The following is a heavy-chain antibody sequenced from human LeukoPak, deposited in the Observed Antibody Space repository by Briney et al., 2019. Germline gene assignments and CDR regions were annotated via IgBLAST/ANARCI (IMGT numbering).Heavy chain of an antibody. V-gene: IGHV3-74*01. J-gene: IGHJ1*01. Sequence: GGSLRLSCAASGFTFSSYWMHWVRQAPGKGLVWVSRINSDGSSTNYADSVKGRFTISRDNAKNTLYLQMNSLRAEDTAVYYCARVPITLAGTKDAKYFQHWGQGALVTVSS. D-gene: IGHD6-19*01. CDR1: GFTFSSYW. CDR3: ARVPITLAGTKDAKYFQH. CDR2: INSDGSST.